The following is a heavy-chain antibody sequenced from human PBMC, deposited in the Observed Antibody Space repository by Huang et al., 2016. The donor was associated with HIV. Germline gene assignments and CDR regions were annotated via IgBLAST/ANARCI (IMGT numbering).Heavy chain of an antibody. CDR3: ARGPIRFLAWLLNFDY. Sequence: QLLLIESGGGVVQPGRSLRLSCAASGFTFSSYGLHWVRQAPGKGREWVAVKAYEEDNKYDADSVRGRFTISRDKSKNTLYLQMNSLRIEDTAVYYCARGPIRFLAWLLNFDYWGQGALVTVSS. V-gene: IGHV3-30*03. CDR1: GFTFSSYG. CDR2: KAYEEDNK. J-gene: IGHJ4*02. D-gene: IGHD3-3*01.